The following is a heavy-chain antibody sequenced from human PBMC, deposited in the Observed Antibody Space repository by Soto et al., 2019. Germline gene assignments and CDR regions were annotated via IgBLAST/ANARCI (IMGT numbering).Heavy chain of an antibody. CDR1: GGSFNRHT. J-gene: IGHJ4*02. Sequence: QVQLVQSWAEVRKPGSSVRVSCKASGGSFNRHTISWVRQAPGQGLEWMGGIIPIFGTANHAQKFQGRVTIIADESTSTVYMELSSLRYDDTAIYYCARGWGYDSTDYYYAYWGQGTLVIVSS. V-gene: IGHV1-69*01. D-gene: IGHD3-22*01. CDR3: ARGWGYDSTDYYYAY. CDR2: IIPIFGTA.